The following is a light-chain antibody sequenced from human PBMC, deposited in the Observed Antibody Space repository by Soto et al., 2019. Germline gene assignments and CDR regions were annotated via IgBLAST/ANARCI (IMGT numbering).Light chain of an antibody. CDR2: TAS. Sequence: EIVLTQSPATLSLSPGERATLSCRASQSVSNYLAWYQHKPGQAPRLLIYTASSRATDIPARFSGSGSGTDFTLTISSLEPEDFAVYYCQQRSTWPPWTFGQGTKVEVK. V-gene: IGKV3-11*01. J-gene: IGKJ1*01. CDR3: QQRSTWPPWT. CDR1: QSVSNY.